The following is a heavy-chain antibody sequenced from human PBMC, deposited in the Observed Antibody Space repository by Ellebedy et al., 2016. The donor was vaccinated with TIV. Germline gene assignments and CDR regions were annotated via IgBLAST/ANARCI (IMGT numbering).Heavy chain of an antibody. J-gene: IGHJ6*02. CDR1: GFTFNSYW. D-gene: IGHD4-23*01. V-gene: IGHV3-7*03. Sequence: GESLKISCAASGFTFNSYWMSWVRQAPGKGLEWVANINQDGSRIYYVDSVKGRFTISRDNAKNAVYLRMNTLRVEATAFDHCVRDGAYGDYSPGYYGMDVWGQGTTVTVSS. CDR3: VRDGAYGDYSPGYYGMDV. CDR2: INQDGSRI.